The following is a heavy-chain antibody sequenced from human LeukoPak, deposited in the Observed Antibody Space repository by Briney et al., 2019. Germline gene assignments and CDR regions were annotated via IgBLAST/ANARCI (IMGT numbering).Heavy chain of an antibody. CDR2: ISYDGSNK. Sequence: GGSLRLSCAASGFTFSSYAMSWVRQAPGKGLEWVAVISYDGSNKYYADSVKGRFTISRDNSKNTLYLQMNSLRAEDTAVYYCARGGSGWSVDYWGQGTLVTVSS. J-gene: IGHJ4*02. CDR1: GFTFSSYA. V-gene: IGHV3-30-3*01. D-gene: IGHD6-19*01. CDR3: ARGGSGWSVDY.